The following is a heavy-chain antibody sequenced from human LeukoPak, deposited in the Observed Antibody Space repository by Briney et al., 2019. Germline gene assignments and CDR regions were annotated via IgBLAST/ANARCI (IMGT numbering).Heavy chain of an antibody. CDR2: INPNSGGT. J-gene: IGHJ4*02. D-gene: IGHD5-12*01. CDR1: GYTFTGYY. Sequence: ASVKVSCKASGYTFTGYYMHRVRQAPGQGLEWMGWINPNSGGTNYAQKFQGRVTMTRDTSISTAYMELSRLRSDDTAVYYCAREKGWGYSGYGDFDYWGQGTLVTVSS. V-gene: IGHV1-2*02. CDR3: AREKGWGYSGYGDFDY.